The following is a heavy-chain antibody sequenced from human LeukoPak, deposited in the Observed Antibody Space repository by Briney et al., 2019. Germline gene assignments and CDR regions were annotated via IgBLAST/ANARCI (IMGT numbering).Heavy chain of an antibody. V-gene: IGHV3-23*01. CDR3: AKEGGSSWYYYYYGMDV. CDR1: GFTFSDYY. J-gene: IGHJ6*02. CDR2: ISGSGGST. D-gene: IGHD6-13*01. Sequence: GGSLRLSCAASGFTFSDYYMSWIRQAPGKGLEWVSAISGSGGSTYYADSVKGRFTISRDNSKNTLYLQMNSLRAEDTAVYYCAKEGGSSWYYYYYGMDVWGQGTTVTVSS.